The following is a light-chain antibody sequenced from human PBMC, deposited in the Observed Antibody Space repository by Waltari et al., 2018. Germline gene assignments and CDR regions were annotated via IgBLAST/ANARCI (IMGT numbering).Light chain of an antibody. V-gene: IGKV4-1*01. CDR3: QQYYSTLT. CDR1: QSVLYSSNNKNY. J-gene: IGKJ4*01. CDR2: WAS. Sequence: DIVMTQSPDSLSVSLGERATINCKSSQSVLYSSNNKNYLAWYQHSPGRPPKLLISWASTRESGVPDRFSGSGSGTDFTLTISSLQAEDVAVYYCQQYYSTLTFGGGTKVEIK.